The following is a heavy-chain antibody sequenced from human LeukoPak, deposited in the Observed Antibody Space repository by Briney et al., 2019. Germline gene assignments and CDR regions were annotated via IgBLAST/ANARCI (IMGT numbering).Heavy chain of an antibody. CDR3: ARGLYYCSGGSCYLVYAFDI. J-gene: IGHJ3*02. D-gene: IGHD2-15*01. CDR1: GDSISNRDYY. Sequence: SETLSLTCTVSGDSISNRDYYWGWIRRPPGKGLEWIGTVYFTGRTYYNPSLTSRVTMSVDTSKNEFSLNLRSVTAADTAVYYCARGLYYCSGGSCYLVYAFDIWGQGTMVTVSS. V-gene: IGHV4-39*01. CDR2: VYFTGRT.